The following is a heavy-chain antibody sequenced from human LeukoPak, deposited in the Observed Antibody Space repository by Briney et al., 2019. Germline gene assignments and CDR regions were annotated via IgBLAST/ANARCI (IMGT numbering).Heavy chain of an antibody. J-gene: IGHJ3*02. CDR3: ARDHDSSGHHAFDI. D-gene: IGHD3-22*01. V-gene: IGHV1-69*05. CDR2: IIPIFGTA. CDR1: GGTFSSYA. Sequence: SVNVSCKASGGTFSSYAISWVRQAAGQGREWMGGIIPIFGTAKYAQKFPGRVTITTDESTSTAYMEMSSLRSEDTAVYYCARDHDSSGHHAFDIWGQGTMVTVSS.